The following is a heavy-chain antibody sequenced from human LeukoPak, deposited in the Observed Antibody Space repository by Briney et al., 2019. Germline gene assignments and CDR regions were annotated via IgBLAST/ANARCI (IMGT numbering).Heavy chain of an antibody. CDR3: AKDRGDYTNWFDP. V-gene: IGHV3-23*01. D-gene: IGHD4-17*01. J-gene: IGHJ5*02. CDR2: ISGSGGST. CDR1: GFTFSSYA. Sequence: GGSLRLSCAASGFTFSSYAMSWVRQAPGKGLEWVSAISGSGGSTYYADSVKGRFTISRDNSKNMLYLQIKSLRAEDTAVYFCAKDRGDYTNWFDPWGQGKLVTVSS.